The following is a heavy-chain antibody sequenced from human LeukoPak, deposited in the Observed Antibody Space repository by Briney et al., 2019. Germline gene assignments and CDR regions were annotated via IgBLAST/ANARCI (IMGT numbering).Heavy chain of an antibody. CDR2: IYHSGKT. V-gene: IGHV4-39*01. CDR1: SDPISTSSYY. D-gene: IGHD3-10*01. Sequence: PSETLSLTCTVSSDPISTSSYYWGWIRRPPGKGLEWIGSIYHSGKTYYNPSLKSRVTISVDTPKNQFSLRLRSVTAADTAVYYCARLQVYYYGWFDPWGQGTLVTVSS. J-gene: IGHJ5*02. CDR3: ARLQVYYYGWFDP.